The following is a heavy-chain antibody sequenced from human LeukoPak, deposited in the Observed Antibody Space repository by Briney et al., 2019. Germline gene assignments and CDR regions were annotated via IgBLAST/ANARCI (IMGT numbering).Heavy chain of an antibody. CDR3: ARHLKGVRFGVSNAFDI. J-gene: IGHJ3*02. V-gene: IGHV5-51*01. D-gene: IGHD3-10*01. CDR1: GYSFTSYW. CDR2: IYPGDSDT. Sequence: GESLKISCKGSGYSFTSYWIGWVRQMPGKGLEWMGIIYPGDSDTTYSPSFQGQVTISVDKSISTAYLHWSSLKASDTAMYYCARHLKGVRFGVSNAFDIWGQGTMVTVSS.